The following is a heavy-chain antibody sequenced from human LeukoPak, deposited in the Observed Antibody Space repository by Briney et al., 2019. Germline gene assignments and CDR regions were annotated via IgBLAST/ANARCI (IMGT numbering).Heavy chain of an antibody. Sequence: QSGGSLRLSCTASGFTFGDYAMSWFRQAPGKGPEWVSAIGGRGGSTYYADSVGGRFTISRDNSKDMVYLQMNSLKVEDTATYYCGKEGGAWGQGTKVTVSS. CDR1: GFTFGDYA. J-gene: IGHJ5*02. CDR3: GKEGGA. D-gene: IGHD3-16*01. CDR2: IGGRGGST. V-gene: IGHV3-23*01.